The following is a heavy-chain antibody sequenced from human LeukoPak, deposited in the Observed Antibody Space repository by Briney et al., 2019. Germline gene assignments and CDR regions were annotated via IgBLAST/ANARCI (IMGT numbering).Heavy chain of an antibody. CDR1: GYTFTGYY. J-gene: IGHJ4*02. CDR2: INPNSGGT. D-gene: IGHD5-12*01. V-gene: IGHV1-2*04. Sequence: ASVTVSCKASGYTFTGYYIHWVRQAPGQGLEWMGWINPNSGGTNYAQKFQGWVTMTRDTPITTAYMELSRLRSDDTAVYYCAIGYSGYDHALFDYWGQGTLVTVSS. CDR3: AIGYSGYDHALFDY.